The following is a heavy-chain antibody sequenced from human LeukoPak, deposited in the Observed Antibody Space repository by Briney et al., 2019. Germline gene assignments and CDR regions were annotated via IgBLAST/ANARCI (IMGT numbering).Heavy chain of an antibody. CDR2: ISTSSSYI. J-gene: IGHJ6*04. CDR1: GFTFSTYS. CDR3: AELGITMIGGV. V-gene: IGHV3-21*01. Sequence: GGSLRLSCAASGFTFSTYSMNWVRQAPGKGLEWVSFISTSSSYIYYADSVKGRFTISRDNAKNSLYLQMNSLRAEDTAVYYCAELGITMIGGVWGKGTTVTISS. D-gene: IGHD3-10*02.